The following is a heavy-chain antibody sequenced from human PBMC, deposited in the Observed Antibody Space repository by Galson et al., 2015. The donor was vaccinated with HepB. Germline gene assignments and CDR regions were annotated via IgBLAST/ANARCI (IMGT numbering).Heavy chain of an antibody. J-gene: IGHJ6*02. CDR1: GFTFSSYG. CDR3: ARDRVGYSSGWYPLDYYYYGRAV. V-gene: IGHV3-33*01. CDR2: IWYDGSNK. Sequence: SLRLSCAASGFTFSSYGMHWVRQAPGKGLEWVAVIWYDGSNKYYADSVKGRFTISRDNSKNTLYLQMNSLRAEDTAVYYCARDRVGYSSGWYPLDYYYYGRAVWGQDTPVTVSS. D-gene: IGHD6-19*01.